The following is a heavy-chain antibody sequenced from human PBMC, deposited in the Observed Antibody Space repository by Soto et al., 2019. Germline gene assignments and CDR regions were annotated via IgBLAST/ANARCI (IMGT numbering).Heavy chain of an antibody. CDR2: INPSGGST. CDR1: GYTFTSYY. CDR3: ARDPYYDFWSGYPLLPESRKEDGMDV. V-gene: IGHV1-46*01. J-gene: IGHJ6*02. D-gene: IGHD3-3*01. Sequence: ASVKVSCKASGYTFTSYYMHWVRQAPGQGLEWMGIINPSGGSTSYAQKFQGRVTMTRDTSTSTVYMELSSLRSEDTAVYYCARDPYYDFWSGYPLLPESRKEDGMDVWGQGTTVTVSS.